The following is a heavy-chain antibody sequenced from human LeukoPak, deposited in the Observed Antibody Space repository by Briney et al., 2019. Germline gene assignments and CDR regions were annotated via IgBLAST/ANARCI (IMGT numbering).Heavy chain of an antibody. V-gene: IGHV1-18*01. D-gene: IGHD5-18*01. CDR2: ISAYNGNT. CDR3: ARDRRGYSYGYFDY. Sequence: GASVKVSCKASGYTFTSYGISWVRQAPEQGLEWMGWISAYNGNTNYAQKLQGRVTMTTDTSTSTAYMELRSLRSDDTAVYYCARDRRGYSYGYFDYWGQGTLVTVSS. CDR1: GYTFTSYG. J-gene: IGHJ4*02.